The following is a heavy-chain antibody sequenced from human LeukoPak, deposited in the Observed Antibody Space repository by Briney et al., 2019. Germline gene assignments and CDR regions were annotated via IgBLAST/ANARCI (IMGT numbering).Heavy chain of an antibody. CDR2: INPNSGGT. J-gene: IGHJ5*02. CDR3: ARAVAGVLVGWFDP. D-gene: IGHD6-19*01. CDR1: GYTFTGYY. Sequence: GASVKVSCKASGYTFTGYYMHWVRQAPGQGLEWMGWINPNSGGTNYAQKFQGRVTMTRDTSISTAYMELSRLRSDDTAVYYCARAVAGVLVGWFDPWGQGTLVTVSS. V-gene: IGHV1-2*02.